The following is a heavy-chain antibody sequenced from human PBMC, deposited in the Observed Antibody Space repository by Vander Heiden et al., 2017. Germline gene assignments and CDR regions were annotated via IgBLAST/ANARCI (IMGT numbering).Heavy chain of an antibody. CDR2: IWYDGSNK. J-gene: IGHJ1*01. CDR1: GVTFSNYG. D-gene: IGHD6-19*01. CDR3: ARDSSSGLEYFQH. V-gene: IGHV3-33*01. Sequence: QVQLVESGGGVVQPGRCLRLSCAASGVTFSNYGMHWVRQAPGKGLEWVAVIWYDGSNKYYADSVKGRFTISRDNSKNTLYVQMNSLRADDTAVYYCARDSSSGLEYFQHWGQGTLVSVSS.